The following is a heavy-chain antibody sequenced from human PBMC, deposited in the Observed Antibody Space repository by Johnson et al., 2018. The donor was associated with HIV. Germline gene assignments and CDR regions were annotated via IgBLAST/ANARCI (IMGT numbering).Heavy chain of an antibody. J-gene: IGHJ3*02. D-gene: IGHD3-22*01. CDR2: IRYDGSNK. CDR3: AKDLPPMILVGGDAFDI. V-gene: IGHV3-30*02. CDR1: GFTFSSYG. Sequence: QVLLVESGGGVVQPGGSLRLSCAASGFTFSSYGMHWVRQAPGKGLEWVAFIRYDGSNKYYADSMKGRFTISRDNSKNTLYLQMNSLRAEDTAVYYCAKDLPPMILVGGDAFDIWGQGTMVTVSS.